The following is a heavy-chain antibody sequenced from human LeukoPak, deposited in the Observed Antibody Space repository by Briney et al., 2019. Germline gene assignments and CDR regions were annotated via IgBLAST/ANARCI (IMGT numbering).Heavy chain of an antibody. V-gene: IGHV4-34*01. Sequence: SETLSLTCAVYGGSFSGYYWSWIRQPPGKGLEWIGEINHSGSTNYNPSLKSRVTISVDTSKNQFSLKLSSVTAADTAVYYCARGQAGPVDYWGQGTLVTVSS. D-gene: IGHD6-13*01. CDR1: GGSFSGYY. CDR3: ARGQAGPVDY. J-gene: IGHJ4*02. CDR2: INHSGST.